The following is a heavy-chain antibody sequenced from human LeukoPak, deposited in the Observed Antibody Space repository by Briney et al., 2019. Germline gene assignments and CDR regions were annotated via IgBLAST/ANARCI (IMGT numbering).Heavy chain of an antibody. Sequence: GGSLRLSCAASGFTFSSYGMHWVRQAPGKGLEWVAVISYDGSNKYYADSVKGRFTISGDNSKNTLYLQMNSLRAEDTAVYYCAKYRPIYCSGGSCYQRYFDYWGQGTLVTVSS. CDR3: AKYRPIYCSGGSCYQRYFDY. CDR1: GFTFSSYG. D-gene: IGHD2-15*01. V-gene: IGHV3-30*18. J-gene: IGHJ4*02. CDR2: ISYDGSNK.